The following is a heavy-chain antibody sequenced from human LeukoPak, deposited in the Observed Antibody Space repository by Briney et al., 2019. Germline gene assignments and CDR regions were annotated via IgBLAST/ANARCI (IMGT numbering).Heavy chain of an antibody. CDR3: ANPGRYSSGWVFPPCFDY. CDR1: GYTFTSYG. Sequence: RASVKVSCKASGYTFTSYGISWVRQAPGQGLEWMGWIRIDNGNTKYAQKLQGRVTMTTDTSTSTAYMELRSLTSDDTAVYYCANPGRYSSGWVFPPCFDYWGQGTLVTVSS. V-gene: IGHV1-18*01. J-gene: IGHJ4*02. CDR2: IRIDNGNT. D-gene: IGHD6-19*01.